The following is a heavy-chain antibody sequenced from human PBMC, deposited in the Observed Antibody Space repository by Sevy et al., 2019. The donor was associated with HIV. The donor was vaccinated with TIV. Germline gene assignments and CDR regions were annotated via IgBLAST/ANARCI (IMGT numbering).Heavy chain of an antibody. V-gene: IGHV3-30*02. CDR3: AKDKAGTTLGWFDP. D-gene: IGHD1-7*01. J-gene: IGHJ5*02. CDR2: IRYDGSNK. CDR1: GFTFSSYG. Sequence: GGSLRLSCAASGFTFSSYGMHWVRQAPGKGLEWVAFIRYDGSNKYYADSVKGRFTISRDHSKNTLYLQMNSLRAEDTAVYYCAKDKAGTTLGWFDPWGQGTLVTVSS.